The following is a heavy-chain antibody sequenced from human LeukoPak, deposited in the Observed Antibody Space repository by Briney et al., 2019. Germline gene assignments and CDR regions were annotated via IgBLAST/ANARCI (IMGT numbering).Heavy chain of an antibody. Sequence: GGSLRLSCAASGFTFRRHWMSWVRQAPGKGLEWVANMRDDGSEEFYVNSVKGRFTISRDNAKNSLYLQMNSLRAEDTAVYYCAREDSGSYKYYFDYWGQGALVTVSS. V-gene: IGHV3-7*01. D-gene: IGHD1-26*01. CDR3: AREDSGSYKYYFDY. J-gene: IGHJ4*02. CDR2: MRDDGSEE. CDR1: GFTFRRHW.